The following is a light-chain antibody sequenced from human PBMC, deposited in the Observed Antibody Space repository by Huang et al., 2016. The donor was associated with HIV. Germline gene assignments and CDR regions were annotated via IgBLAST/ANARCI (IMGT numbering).Light chain of an antibody. V-gene: IGKV1-5*03. Sequence: DIQMTQSPSTLSASVGDRVTITCRVSQSIMSWLAWYQQKPGIAPKRLIYKASNSASGVPSRFSGSGSGTEFTLTISSLQPDDFATYYCQQSETFGQGTKVEIK. J-gene: IGKJ1*01. CDR1: QSIMSW. CDR3: QQSET. CDR2: KAS.